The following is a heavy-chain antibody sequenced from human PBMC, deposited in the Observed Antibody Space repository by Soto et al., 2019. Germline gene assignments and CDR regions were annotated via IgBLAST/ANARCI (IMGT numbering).Heavy chain of an antibody. CDR2: ISSSSSTI. CDR1: GFTFSSYS. D-gene: IGHD6-19*01. V-gene: IGHV3-48*02. CDR3: ARVFYSVAGTGGLDY. J-gene: IGHJ4*02. Sequence: EVQLVESGGGLVQPGGSLRLSCAASGFTFSSYSMNWVRQAPGKGLEWVSYISSSSSTIYYADSVKGRFTISRDNAKNSLYPQMNSLRDEDTAVYYCARVFYSVAGTGGLDYLGQGTLVTVSS.